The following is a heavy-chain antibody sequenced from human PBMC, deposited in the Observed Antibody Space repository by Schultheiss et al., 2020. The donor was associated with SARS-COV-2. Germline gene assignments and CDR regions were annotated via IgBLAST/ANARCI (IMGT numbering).Heavy chain of an antibody. CDR1: GFTFSSYS. V-gene: IGHV3-48*01. D-gene: IGHD3-22*01. J-gene: IGHJ4*02. CDR3: AKVPSWYYYDSSGYPDYFDY. Sequence: GGSLRLSCAASGFTFSSYSMNWVRQAPGKGLEWVSYISSSSSTIYYADSVKGRFTISRDNAKNSLYLQMNSLRAEDTAVYYCAKVPSWYYYDSSGYPDYFDYWGQGTLVTVSS. CDR2: ISSSSSTI.